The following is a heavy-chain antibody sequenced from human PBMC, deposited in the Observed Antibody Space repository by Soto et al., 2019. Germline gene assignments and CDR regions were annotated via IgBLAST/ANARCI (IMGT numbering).Heavy chain of an antibody. D-gene: IGHD3-9*01. CDR1: GFTFSTYS. V-gene: IGHV3-48*01. Sequence: PGGSLRLSCAAAGFTFSTYSMNWVRQAPGKGLEWVSYISGNSGTIYYADSVKGRFTISRDNAKNSLHLQMNSLRAEDTAVYYCARVFGYFDWLSYFDYWGQGTLVTVSS. CDR3: ARVFGYFDWLSYFDY. J-gene: IGHJ4*02. CDR2: ISGNSGTI.